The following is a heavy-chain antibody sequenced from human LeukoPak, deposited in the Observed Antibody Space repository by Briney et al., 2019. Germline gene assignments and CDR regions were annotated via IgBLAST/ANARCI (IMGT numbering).Heavy chain of an antibody. D-gene: IGHD3-3*01. CDR3: ARGLASGYPPIPFDY. CDR2: ITYDGST. V-gene: IGHV4-34*01. Sequence: PSETLSLTCAVFGGSFDGYYWSWIRQPPGKGLEWIGEITYDGSTNYNPSLKSRVTISVDTSKIQFSLNLSSVTAADTAIYYCARGLASGYPPIPFDYWGLGTQVTVSS. CDR1: GGSFDGYY. J-gene: IGHJ4*02.